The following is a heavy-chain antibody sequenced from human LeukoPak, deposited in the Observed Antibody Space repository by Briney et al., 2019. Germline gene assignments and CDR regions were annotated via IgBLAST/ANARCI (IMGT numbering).Heavy chain of an antibody. CDR2: IRYDGTNK. CDR1: GFTFSNYG. CDR3: AKDPNSGWYFDY. V-gene: IGHV3-30*02. J-gene: IGHJ4*02. D-gene: IGHD6-19*01. Sequence: GGSLRLPCAASGFTFSNYGMHWVRQAPGKGLEWVAFIRYDGTNKYYADSVKGRFTISRDNSKNTLYLQMNSLRAEDTAVYYCAKDPNSGWYFDYWGQGTLVTVSS.